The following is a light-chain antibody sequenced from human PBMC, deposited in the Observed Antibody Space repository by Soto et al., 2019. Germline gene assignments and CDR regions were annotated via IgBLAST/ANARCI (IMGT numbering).Light chain of an antibody. CDR1: SSDVGGYKY. Sequence: QSALTQPPSAAGSPGQSSTLSCTGTSSDVGGYKYVSWYQQHPGKAPKVMVYDVSNRPSGVSDRFSGSKSGNTASLTISGLQAEDEADYYCTSYTSTPSYVFGTGTQLTVL. J-gene: IGLJ1*01. V-gene: IGLV2-14*01. CDR3: TSYTSTPSYV. CDR2: DVS.